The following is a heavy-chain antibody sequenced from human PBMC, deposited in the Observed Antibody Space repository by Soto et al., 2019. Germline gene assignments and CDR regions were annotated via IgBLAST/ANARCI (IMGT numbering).Heavy chain of an antibody. J-gene: IGHJ6*02. V-gene: IGHV1-58*01. CDR2: IVVGSGNT. D-gene: IGHD3-22*01. Sequence: SVKVSCKASGFTFTSSAVQWVRQARGQRLEWIGWIVVGSGNTNYAQKFQERVTITRDMSTSTAYMELSSLRSEDTAGYYCGAGRNYYDSSGYSVPYYYGMDVWGQGTTVTVSS. CDR1: GFTFTSSA. CDR3: GAGRNYYDSSGYSVPYYYGMDV.